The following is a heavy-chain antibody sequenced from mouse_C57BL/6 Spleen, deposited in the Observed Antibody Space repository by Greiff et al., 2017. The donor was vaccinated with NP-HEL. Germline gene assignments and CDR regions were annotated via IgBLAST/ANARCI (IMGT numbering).Heavy chain of an antibody. D-gene: IGHD2-1*01. Sequence: VQLQQSGTELVKPGASVKLSCKASGYTFTSYWMHWVKQRPGQGLEWIGNINPSNGGTNYNEKFKSKATLTVDKSSSTAYMQRSSLTSEDSAVYSCARGRYYGTSWFAYWGQGTLVTVSA. CDR1: GYTFTSYW. J-gene: IGHJ3*01. CDR2: INPSNGGT. CDR3: ARGRYYGTSWFAY. V-gene: IGHV1-53*01.